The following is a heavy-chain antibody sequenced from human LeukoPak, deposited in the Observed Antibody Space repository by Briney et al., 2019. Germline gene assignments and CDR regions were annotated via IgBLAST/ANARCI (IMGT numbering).Heavy chain of an antibody. CDR2: ISYDGSNK. D-gene: IGHD5-18*01. Sequence: GGSLRLSCTASGFTFNSYAMHWVRQAPGKGLEWVAVISYDGSNKYYTDSVKVRFTISRDNSKNTVYLQMNSLRVEDTTVYYCARGGIYTYGYLPLDSWGQGTLVTVSS. V-gene: IGHV3-30-3*01. CDR3: ARGGIYTYGYLPLDS. CDR1: GFTFNSYA. J-gene: IGHJ4*02.